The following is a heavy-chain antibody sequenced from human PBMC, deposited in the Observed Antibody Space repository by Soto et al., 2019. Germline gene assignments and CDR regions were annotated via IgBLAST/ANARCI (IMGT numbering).Heavy chain of an antibody. D-gene: IGHD3-3*01. J-gene: IGHJ3*02. CDR1: GYPVTAYY. Sequence: QLHLVQSGAVVKKLGASVTVSCSASGYPVTAYYMHWVRQAPVRGLEWMGGINPATGAAKYTQTFQGRVTTTRDTSPSAVFMELGGLTSADTAVFYCARGGGVGVAGSAAFDMWGQGTLVTVSS. CDR3: ARGGGVGVAGSAAFDM. V-gene: IGHV1-2*02. CDR2: INPATGAA.